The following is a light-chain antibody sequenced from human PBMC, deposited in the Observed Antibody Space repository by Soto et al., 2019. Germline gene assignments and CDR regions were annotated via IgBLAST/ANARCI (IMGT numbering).Light chain of an antibody. CDR1: SSDVGGYNY. V-gene: IGLV2-14*01. CDR2: GGT. CDR3: QSYDSTLSARYV. Sequence: QSALTQPASVSGSPGQSITISCTGTSSDVGGYNYVSWYQQHPGKAPKLLIVGGTIRPSGGPDRFSASTSGTSASLAITGLQAEDEGDYYCQSYDSTLSARYVFGTGTKLTVL. J-gene: IGLJ1*01.